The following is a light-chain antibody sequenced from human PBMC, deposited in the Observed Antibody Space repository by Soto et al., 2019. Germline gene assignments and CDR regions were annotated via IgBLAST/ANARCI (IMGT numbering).Light chain of an antibody. V-gene: IGKV1-33*01. Sequence: DIQLTQSPSSLSASVGDRVTITCQASQDISHYLNWFQQKPGQPPKLLIYDASTSQPGVPERFNGGGSGAKFTLPVSGLQPEYVATYFCQQRHTLPHTFGGGTKVDIK. J-gene: IGKJ4*01. CDR1: QDISHY. CDR2: DAS. CDR3: QQRHTLPHT.